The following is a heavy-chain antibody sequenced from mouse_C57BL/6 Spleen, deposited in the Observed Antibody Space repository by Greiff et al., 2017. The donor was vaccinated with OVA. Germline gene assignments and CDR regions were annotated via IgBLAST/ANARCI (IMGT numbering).Heavy chain of an antibody. CDR3: ARRYYGSSYWYFDV. V-gene: IGHV1-72*01. Sequence: VKQRPGRGLEWIGRIDPNSGGTKYNEKFKSKATLTVDKPSSTAYMQLSSLTSEDSAVYYCARRYYGSSYWYFDVWGTGTTVTVSS. J-gene: IGHJ1*03. D-gene: IGHD1-1*01. CDR2: IDPNSGGT.